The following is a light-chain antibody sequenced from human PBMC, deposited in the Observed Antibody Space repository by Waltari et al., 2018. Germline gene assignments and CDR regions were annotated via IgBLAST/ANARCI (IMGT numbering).Light chain of an antibody. J-gene: IGLJ2*01. Sequence: QAVVTQEPSLTVSPGGTVTLTCGSGNGAVTSGHHAYWFQKKPGQVPRTLIYDTSNKRAWSPARFSGSLLGGKAALTLSGAQPEDEADYYCLLSYSVPRVFGGGTKLTVL. CDR2: DTS. CDR1: NGAVTSGHH. CDR3: LLSYSVPRV. V-gene: IGLV7-46*01.